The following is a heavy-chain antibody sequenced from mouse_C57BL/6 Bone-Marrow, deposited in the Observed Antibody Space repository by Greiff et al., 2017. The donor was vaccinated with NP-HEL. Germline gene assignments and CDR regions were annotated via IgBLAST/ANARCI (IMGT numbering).Heavy chain of an antibody. CDR3: ASQNLYGSSYGAMDY. D-gene: IGHD1-1*01. J-gene: IGHJ4*01. V-gene: IGHV5-17*01. CDR1: GFTFSDYG. CDR2: ISSGSSTI. Sequence: DVQLVESGGGLVKPGGSLKLSCAASGFTFSDYGMHWVRQAPEKGLEWVAYISSGSSTIYYADTVKGRFPISRDHAKHTLFLQMTSLRSEDTAMYYCASQNLYGSSYGAMDYWGQGTSGTVSS.